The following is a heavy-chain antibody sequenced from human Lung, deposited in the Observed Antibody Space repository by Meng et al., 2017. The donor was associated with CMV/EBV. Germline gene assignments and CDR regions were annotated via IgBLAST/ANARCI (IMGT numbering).Heavy chain of an antibody. CDR1: WDIVSSNRAA. Sequence: QDQRQQSGPGLVKPSHTPSLTWAISWDIVSSNRAAWHWIRQSPSRGLEWLGRTYYRSKWYHEYAVSVKSRITISPDTPKNQFSLQLNSMTPEDTAVYYCARGINGGCGDWGQGTLVTVSS. D-gene: IGHD4-23*01. V-gene: IGHV6-1*01. J-gene: IGHJ4*02. CDR2: TYYRSKWYH. CDR3: ARGINGGCGD.